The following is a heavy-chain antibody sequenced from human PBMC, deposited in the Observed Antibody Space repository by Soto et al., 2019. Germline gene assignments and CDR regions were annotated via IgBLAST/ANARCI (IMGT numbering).Heavy chain of an antibody. CDR2: ISNDGNT. CDR3: AKRMIVAAGGGFDS. CDR1: GFSFSNYA. D-gene: IGHD6-13*01. Sequence: EVPLLESGGGLVQSGGSLRLSCAASGFSFSNYAMSWVRQAPGKGLEWVSVISNDGNTYYASSVKGRFTISRDTSKNTLYLQMNSLRAEDTAIYYCAKRMIVAAGGGFDSWGQGTLVTVSS. V-gene: IGHV3-23*01. J-gene: IGHJ4*02.